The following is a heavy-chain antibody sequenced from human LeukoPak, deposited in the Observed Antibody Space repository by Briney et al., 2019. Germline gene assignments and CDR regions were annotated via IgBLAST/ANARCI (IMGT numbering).Heavy chain of an antibody. Sequence: GASVKVSCEASGYTFTSYYIHWVRQAPGQGLEWMGIINPNGGTTVYAQNFQGRVIMTRDTSTSTVHMDLSSLRSEDAAVYYCAREPRPVGATSFGYYFDYWGQGTLVTVSS. D-gene: IGHD1-26*01. CDR3: AREPRPVGATSFGYYFDY. J-gene: IGHJ4*02. CDR1: GYTFTSYY. CDR2: INPNGGTT. V-gene: IGHV1-46*01.